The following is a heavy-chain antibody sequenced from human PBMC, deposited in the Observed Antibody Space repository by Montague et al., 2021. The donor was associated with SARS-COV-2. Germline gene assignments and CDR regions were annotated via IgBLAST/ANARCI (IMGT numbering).Heavy chain of an antibody. Sequence: SETRSLTCAVSVYSISSYYWSCIRQSPGKGLEWFGYVHYTGSTEYNPSLKTRVTLSLDTPRNHFSLKLRSVTAADTAVYYCARAQNTCFIANCVNYFEVWGLGALVTVSS. CDR3: ARAQNTCFIANCVNYFEV. CDR1: VYSISSYY. D-gene: IGHD1-1*01. CDR2: VHYTGST. V-gene: IGHV4-59*01. J-gene: IGHJ4*02.